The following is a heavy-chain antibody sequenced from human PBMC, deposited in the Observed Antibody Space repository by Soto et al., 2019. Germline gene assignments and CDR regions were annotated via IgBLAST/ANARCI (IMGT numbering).Heavy chain of an antibody. D-gene: IGHD3-3*01. J-gene: IGHJ4*02. CDR3: AKDPYSRFLEWLSYFDY. Sequence: GGSLRLSCAASGFTFSSYAMSWVRQAPGKGLEWVSAISGSGGSTYYAHSVKGRFTISRDNSKNTLYLQMNSLRAEDTAVYYCAKDPYSRFLEWLSYFDYWGQGTLVTVSS. CDR1: GFTFSSYA. V-gene: IGHV3-23*01. CDR2: ISGSGGST.